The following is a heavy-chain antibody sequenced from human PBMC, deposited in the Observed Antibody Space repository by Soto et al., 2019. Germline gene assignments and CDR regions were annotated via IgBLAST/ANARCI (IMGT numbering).Heavy chain of an antibody. V-gene: IGHV4-59*01. D-gene: IGHD5-12*01. Sequence: PSETLSLTCTVSGGSISGYFWSWIRQPPGKGLDWVGYIYFSGITNYNPSLKSRVSLLVDTPKNYFSLSLNSVTAADTAVYYCARARSGYNIDAFDIWGQGKMVTVSS. J-gene: IGHJ3*02. CDR3: ARARSGYNIDAFDI. CDR1: GGSISGYF. CDR2: IYFSGIT.